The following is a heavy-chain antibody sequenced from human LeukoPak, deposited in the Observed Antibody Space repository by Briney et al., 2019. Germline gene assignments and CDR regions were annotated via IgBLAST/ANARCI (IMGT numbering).Heavy chain of an antibody. J-gene: IGHJ4*02. CDR1: GFTFSSYS. Sequence: PGGSLRLSCAASGFTFSSYSMNWVRQAPGKGLEWVSSISSSSSYIYYADSVKGRFTISRDNAKNSLYLQMNSLRAEDTAMYYCARGGRWLLSRVDYWGQGTLVTVSS. CDR3: ARGGRWLLSRVDY. V-gene: IGHV3-21*01. D-gene: IGHD5-24*01. CDR2: ISSSSSYI.